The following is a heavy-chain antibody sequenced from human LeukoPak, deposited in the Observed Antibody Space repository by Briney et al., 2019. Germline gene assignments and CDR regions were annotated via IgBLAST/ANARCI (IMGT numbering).Heavy chain of an antibody. CDR3: ARGQAGTLDFDY. D-gene: IGHD1-1*01. CDR2: MNPNSGNT. J-gene: IGHJ4*02. Sequence: ASVKVSCKASGYTFTSCDINWVRQATGQGLEWMGWMNPNSGNTGYAQKFQGRVTMTRNTSISTAYMELSSLRSEDTAVYYCARGQAGTLDFDYWGQGTLVTVSS. CDR1: GYTFTSCD. V-gene: IGHV1-8*01.